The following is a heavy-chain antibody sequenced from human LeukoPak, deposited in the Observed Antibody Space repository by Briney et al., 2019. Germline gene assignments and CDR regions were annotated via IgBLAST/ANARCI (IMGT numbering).Heavy chain of an antibody. V-gene: IGHV3-7*01. CDR1: GFTFRAYW. Sequence: GGSLRLSCGASGFTFRAYWMTWVRQAPGKGLEWVANIRQDGGEKFYLDSVKGRFTISRDNSRNSLYLQMNSLRAEDTAVYYCARVSAEWLLSYWGQGTLVTVSS. J-gene: IGHJ4*02. CDR3: ARVSAEWLLSY. D-gene: IGHD3-3*01. CDR2: IRQDGGEK.